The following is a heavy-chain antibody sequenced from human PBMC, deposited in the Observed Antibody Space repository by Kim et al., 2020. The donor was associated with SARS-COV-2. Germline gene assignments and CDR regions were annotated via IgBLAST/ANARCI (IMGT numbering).Heavy chain of an antibody. V-gene: IGHV3-23*01. CDR2: ISGSGGST. CDR1: GFTFSSYA. Sequence: GGSLRLSCAASGFTFSSYAMSWVRQAPGKGLEWVSAISGSGGSTYYADSVKGRFTISRDNSKNTLYLQMNSLRAEDTAVYYCAKAPFPLDYGDYFDYWGQGTLVTVSS. D-gene: IGHD4-17*01. J-gene: IGHJ4*02. CDR3: AKAPFPLDYGDYFDY.